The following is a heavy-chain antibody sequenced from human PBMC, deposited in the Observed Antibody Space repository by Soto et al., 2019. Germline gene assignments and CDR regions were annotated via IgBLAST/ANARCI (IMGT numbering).Heavy chain of an antibody. CDR3: ARVAEMGTVTKGYYYYMDV. CDR1: GDTFSRHT. J-gene: IGHJ6*03. V-gene: IGHV1-69*02. D-gene: IGHD4-17*01. Sequence: QVQLVQSGAEVKKPGSSVKVSCKASGDTFSRHTISWVRQAPGQGLEWMGRIIPILGIANYAQKFQGRGTITADKSTSTAYMGLSSLRSEDTAVYYCARVAEMGTVTKGYYYYMDVWGKGTTVTVSS. CDR2: IIPILGIA.